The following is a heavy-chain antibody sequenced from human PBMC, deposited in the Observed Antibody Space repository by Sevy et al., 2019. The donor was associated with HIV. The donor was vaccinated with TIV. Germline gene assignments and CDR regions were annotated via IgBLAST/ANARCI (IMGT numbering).Heavy chain of an antibody. J-gene: IGHJ4*02. V-gene: IGHV3-11*01. CDR2: ISRSGTII. CDR3: MSDYSGTSHKNYFAY. D-gene: IGHD1-26*01. Sequence: GGSLRLSCAASGFRFSDHDMSWIRQAPGKGLEWVAYISRSGTIIYYADSVRGRFTISRDNAKNSLFLQMNSLRVEDTDMYYCMSDYSGTSHKNYFAYGGQGTLVTVSS. CDR1: GFRFSDHD.